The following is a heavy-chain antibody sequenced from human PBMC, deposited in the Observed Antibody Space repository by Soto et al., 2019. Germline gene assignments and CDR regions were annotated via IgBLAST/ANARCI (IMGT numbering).Heavy chain of an antibody. CDR3: AKEGSVVATPPDFDY. J-gene: IGHJ4*02. CDR1: GFTFSSYG. D-gene: IGHD5-12*01. Sequence: QVQLVESGGGVVQPGRSLRLSCAASGFTFSSYGMHWVRQAPGKGLEWVAVISYDGSYKYYADSMKGRVTISRDNSKNTLYVQMNGLRAEETAVYYCAKEGSVVATPPDFDYWGQGTLVTVSS. CDR2: ISYDGSYK. V-gene: IGHV3-30*18.